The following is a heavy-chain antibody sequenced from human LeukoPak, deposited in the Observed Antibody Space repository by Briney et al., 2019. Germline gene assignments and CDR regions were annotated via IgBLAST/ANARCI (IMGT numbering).Heavy chain of an antibody. CDR3: VLVRSGSGWYDAFDI. D-gene: IGHD6-19*01. V-gene: IGHV7-4-1*02. CDR2: INTNTGNP. CDR1: GYTFTSYG. Sequence: GASVKVSCKASGYTFTSYGISWVRQAPGQGLEWMGWINTNTGNPTYAQGFTGRFVFSLDTSVSTAYLQISSLKAEDTAVYYCVLVRSGSGWYDAFDIWGQGTMVTVSS. J-gene: IGHJ3*02.